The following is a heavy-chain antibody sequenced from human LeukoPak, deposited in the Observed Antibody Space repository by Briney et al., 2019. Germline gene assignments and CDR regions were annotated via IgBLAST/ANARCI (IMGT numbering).Heavy chain of an antibody. CDR2: MYLSGTT. CDR1: GDSINSLDL. Sequence: SETLSLTCTVSGDSINSLDLWSWVRQPPGKGLEWIGEMYLSGTTHSNPSVKSRVTISIDKSKNQFFLNLSSVTAADTAVYCAGLVGRYSSGLYYYYFDYRGQGTLVTVSS. J-gene: IGHJ4*02. D-gene: IGHD3-22*01. CDR3: GLVGRYSSGLYYYYFDY. V-gene: IGHV4-4*02.